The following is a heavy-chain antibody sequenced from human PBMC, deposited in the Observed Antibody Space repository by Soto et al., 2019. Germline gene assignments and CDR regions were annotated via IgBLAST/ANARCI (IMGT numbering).Heavy chain of an antibody. J-gene: IGHJ5*01. D-gene: IGHD3-22*01. CDR1: GFIFSGSG. CDR2: ISYDGSRT. Sequence: QVQLVESGGGVVQPGRSLRLTCAASGFIFSGSGMHWVRQAPGKGLEWVALISYDGSRTYYADSVRDRFTISRDNGQNKLYMQMNSLGAEDTAVYFCARWVCGSMYDNSGKYDSWGQGTLVIVSS. CDR3: ARWVCGSMYDNSGKYDS. V-gene: IGHV3-30*03.